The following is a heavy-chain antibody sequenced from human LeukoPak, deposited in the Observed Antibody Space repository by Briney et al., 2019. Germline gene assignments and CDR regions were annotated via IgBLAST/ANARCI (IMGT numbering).Heavy chain of an antibody. J-gene: IGHJ4*02. CDR2: INWSGRST. V-gene: IGHV3-20*04. Sequence: GGSLRLSCAASGFTFNTYGMSWVRQAPGKGLEWVSGINWSGRSTNYADSVKGRFTISRDNAKNSLYLQMNSLRAEDTAVYYCARDTGYSYVDYWGQGTLVTVSS. CDR3: ARDTGYSYVDY. CDR1: GFTFNTYG. D-gene: IGHD5-18*01.